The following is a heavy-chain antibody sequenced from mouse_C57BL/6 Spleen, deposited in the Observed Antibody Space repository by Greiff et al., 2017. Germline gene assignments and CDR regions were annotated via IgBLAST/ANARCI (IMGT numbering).Heavy chain of an antibody. J-gene: IGHJ4*01. CDR1: GYTFTSYW. V-gene: IGHV1-7*01. CDR2: INPSSGYT. D-gene: IGHD3-2*02. CDR3: ARDSSGYYAMDY. Sequence: VQRVESGAELAKPGASVKLSCKASGYTFTSYWMHWVKQRPGQGLEWIGYINPSSGYTKYNQKFKDKATLTADKSSSTAYMQLSSLTYEDSAVYYCARDSSGYYAMDYWGQGTSVTVSS.